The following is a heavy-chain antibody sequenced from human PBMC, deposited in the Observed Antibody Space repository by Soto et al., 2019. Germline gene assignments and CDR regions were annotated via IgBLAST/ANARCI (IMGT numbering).Heavy chain of an antibody. J-gene: IGHJ4*02. D-gene: IGHD5-12*01. CDR2: ISGSGDNT. V-gene: IGHV3-23*01. CDR3: AKGYYSGYDLAYFDY. CDR1: GFSFDEYA. Sequence: ESGGGLAQPGGSVRLSCAASGFSFDEYAMTWVRQAAGKGLEWVSAISGSGDNTYYADSVKGRFTISRDNSKNTLYLQLNSLRGEDTAVYYCAKGYYSGYDLAYFDYWGQGTLVTVSS.